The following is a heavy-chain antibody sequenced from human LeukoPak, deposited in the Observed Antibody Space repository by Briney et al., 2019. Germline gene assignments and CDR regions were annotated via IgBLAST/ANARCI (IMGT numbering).Heavy chain of an antibody. J-gene: IGHJ4*02. CDR2: FDPEVGKT. D-gene: IGHD1-26*01. CDR3: ATLGPTMGELLEGGGFDC. Sequence: ASVKVSCKVSRYTVTEFSMHWVRQAPGKGLEWVGGFDPEVGKTIYAQKFQGRVTLTEDTSTDTAYMQLRSLTFEDTAVYYCATLGPTMGELLEGGGFDCRGQGTLVTVSS. CDR1: RYTVTEFS. V-gene: IGHV1-24*01.